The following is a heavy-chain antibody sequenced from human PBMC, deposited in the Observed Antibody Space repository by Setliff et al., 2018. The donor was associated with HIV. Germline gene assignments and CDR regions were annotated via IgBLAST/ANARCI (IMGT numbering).Heavy chain of an antibody. CDR1: GGSYSGYY. CDR2: IIHSGGT. CDR3: ARGGLGVVGAIDY. D-gene: IGHD2-15*01. V-gene: IGHV4-34*01. J-gene: IGHJ4*02. Sequence: SETLSLTCAVYGGSYSGYYWTWIRQPPGRGLEWIGEIIHSGGTNYNRSLKSRVTISVDTSKNQFSLNLSSVTAADTAVYYCARGGLGVVGAIDYWSQGTLVTVSS.